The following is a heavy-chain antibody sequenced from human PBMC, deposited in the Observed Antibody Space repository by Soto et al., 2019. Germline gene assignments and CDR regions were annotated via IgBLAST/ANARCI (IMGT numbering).Heavy chain of an antibody. V-gene: IGHV3-48*03. CDR3: VRRTASPDQ. Sequence: PGGSLRLSCTASGFTFSDYEMNWVRQAPGKGLEWVSYITSGGRSIYYADSVKGRFIISRDNAENSLYLQMNSLRPEDTAVYYCVRRTASPDQWGQGTLVTVSS. J-gene: IGHJ4*02. CDR2: ITSGGRSI. CDR1: GFTFSDYE.